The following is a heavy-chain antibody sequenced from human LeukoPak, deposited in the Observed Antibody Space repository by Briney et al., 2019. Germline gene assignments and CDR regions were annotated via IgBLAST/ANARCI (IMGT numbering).Heavy chain of an antibody. CDR3: ATGGVHYYDTSADY. Sequence: PGGSLRPTCAASGFTFSSYAMSWVRQAPGKGLEWVSAISGSGGSTYYADSVKGRFTISRDNAKNSLYLQMNSLRGEDTAVYYCATGGVHYYDTSADYWGQGTLVTVSS. J-gene: IGHJ4*02. V-gene: IGHV3-23*01. D-gene: IGHD3-22*01. CDR1: GFTFSSYA. CDR2: ISGSGGST.